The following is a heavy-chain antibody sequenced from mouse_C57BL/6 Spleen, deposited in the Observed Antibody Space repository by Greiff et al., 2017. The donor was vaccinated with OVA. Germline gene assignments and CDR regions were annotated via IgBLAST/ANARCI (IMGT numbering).Heavy chain of an antibody. CDR1: GYAFSSSW. CDR3: ARMGAQATGFGY. V-gene: IGHV1-82*01. J-gene: IGHJ2*01. D-gene: IGHD3-2*02. Sequence: VQLQESGPELVKPGASVKISCKASGYAFSSSWMNWVKQRPGKGLEWIGRIYPGDGDTNYNGKFKGKATLTADKSSSTAYMQLSSLTSEDSAVYFCARMGAQATGFGYWGQGTTLTVSS. CDR2: IYPGDGDT.